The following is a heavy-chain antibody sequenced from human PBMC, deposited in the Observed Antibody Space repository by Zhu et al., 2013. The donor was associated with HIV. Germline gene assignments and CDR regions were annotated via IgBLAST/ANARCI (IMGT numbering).Heavy chain of an antibody. J-gene: IGHJ5*02. CDR1: GYTFTSYD. V-gene: IGHV1-8*01. Sequence: QVQLVQSGAEVKKPGASVKVACKASGYTFTSYDINWVRQATGQGLEWMGWMNPNSGNTGYAQKFQGRVTMTRNTSISTAFMELSSLRSDDTAVYYCARKLYCSRPCLNWFDPWGQGTLVTVSS. CDR2: MNPNSGNT. CDR3: ARKLYCSRPCLNWFDP. D-gene: IGHD2-2*01.